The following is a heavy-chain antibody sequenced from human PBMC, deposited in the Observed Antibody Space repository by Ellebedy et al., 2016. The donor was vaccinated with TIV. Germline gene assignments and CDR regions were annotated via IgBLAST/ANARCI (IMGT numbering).Heavy chain of an antibody. Sequence: ASVKVSCKASGGPLRNYAISWVRQAPGQGLEWMGVLDARAGSTTYAETLQGRISITRDLSTRTVYMELSGLTSDDTAVYYCASVPSAGADFWGQGTLVSVSS. V-gene: IGHV1-46*01. CDR2: LDARAGST. CDR1: GGPLRNYA. D-gene: IGHD4-17*01. J-gene: IGHJ4*02. CDR3: ASVPSAGADF.